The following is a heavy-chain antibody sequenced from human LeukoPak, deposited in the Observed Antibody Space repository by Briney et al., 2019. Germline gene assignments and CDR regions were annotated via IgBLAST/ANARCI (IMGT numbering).Heavy chain of an antibody. CDR1: GGSFSGYY. V-gene: IGHV4-34*01. CDR2: IYYSGST. Sequence: PSETLSLTCAVYGGSFSGYYWSWIRQPPGKGLEWIGSIYYSGSTYYNPSLKSRVTISVDTSKNQFSLKLSSVTAADTAVYYCARLWRYYYMDVWGKGTTVTVSS. J-gene: IGHJ6*03. CDR3: ARLWRYYYMDV.